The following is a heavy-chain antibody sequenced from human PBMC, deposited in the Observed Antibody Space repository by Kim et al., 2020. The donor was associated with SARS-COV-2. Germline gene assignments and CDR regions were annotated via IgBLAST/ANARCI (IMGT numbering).Heavy chain of an antibody. D-gene: IGHD2-15*01. J-gene: IGHJ3*02. V-gene: IGHV1-18*01. CDR2: ISAYNGNT. Sequence: ASVKVSCKASGYTFTSYGISWVRQAPGQGLEWMGWISAYNGNTNYAQKLQGRVTMTTDTSTSTAYMELRSLRSDDTAVYYCARVLGYCSGGSCYSNAFDIWGQGTMVTVSS. CDR3: ARVLGYCSGGSCYSNAFDI. CDR1: GYTFTSYG.